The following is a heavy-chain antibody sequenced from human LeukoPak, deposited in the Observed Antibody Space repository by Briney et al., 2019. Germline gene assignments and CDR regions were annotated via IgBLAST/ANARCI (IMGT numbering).Heavy chain of an antibody. CDR1: GGTFSSYA. J-gene: IGHJ4*02. CDR2: IIPILGIA. Sequence: SVKVSCKASGGTFSSYAISWVRQAPGQGLEWMGRIIPILGIANYAQRFQGRVTITADKSTSTAYMELSSLRSEDTAVYYCARAPGGDGDYGYWGQGTLVTVSS. D-gene: IGHD4-17*01. V-gene: IGHV1-69*04. CDR3: ARAPGGDGDYGY.